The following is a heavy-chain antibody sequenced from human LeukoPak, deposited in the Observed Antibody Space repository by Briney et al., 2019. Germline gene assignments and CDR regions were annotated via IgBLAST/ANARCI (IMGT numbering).Heavy chain of an antibody. Sequence: PGGSLRLSCEASGFTFSSHWMHWVRQAPGRGLVWVSRINSDGGSTSYADSVKGRFTISRDNARNTLYLQMNSLRAEDTAVYYCARGRGTPARPENWFDPWGQGTLVTVSS. V-gene: IGHV3-74*01. CDR2: INSDGGST. J-gene: IGHJ5*02. CDR1: GFTFSSHW. D-gene: IGHD3-10*01. CDR3: ARGRGTPARPENWFDP.